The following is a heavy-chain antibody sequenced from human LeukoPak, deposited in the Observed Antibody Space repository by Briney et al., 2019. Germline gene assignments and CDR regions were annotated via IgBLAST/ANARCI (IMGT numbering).Heavy chain of an antibody. CDR3: AAKLGMDGGYYFDY. V-gene: IGHV4-34*01. D-gene: IGHD7-27*01. Sequence: PSETLSLTCAVYGGSFSGYYWSWIRQPPGKGLEWIGEINHSGSTNYNPSLKSRVTISVDMSKNQFSLKLSSVTAADTAVYYCAAKLGMDGGYYFDYWGQGTLVTVSS. J-gene: IGHJ4*02. CDR2: INHSGST. CDR1: GGSFSGYY.